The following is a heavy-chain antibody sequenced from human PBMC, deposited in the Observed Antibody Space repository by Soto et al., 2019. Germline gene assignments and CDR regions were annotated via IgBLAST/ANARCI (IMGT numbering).Heavy chain of an antibody. CDR2: VSHDGRNI. J-gene: IGHJ4*02. Sequence: VQLVESGGGVVQPGRSLRLSCAASGFTFSDYAMHWVRQAPGKGLEWVAAVSHDGRNIHYADSVKGRFTISRDSSKNTVSLEMTSLIAEDTAVYYCAKGGRQWLVTSDFNYWGQGALVTVSS. D-gene: IGHD6-19*01. CDR3: AKGGRQWLVTSDFNY. V-gene: IGHV3-30*18. CDR1: GFTFSDYA.